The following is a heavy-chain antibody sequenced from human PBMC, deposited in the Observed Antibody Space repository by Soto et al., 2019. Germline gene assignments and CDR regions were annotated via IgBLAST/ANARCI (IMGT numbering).Heavy chain of an antibody. J-gene: IGHJ3*02. CDR1: GFTFSSYA. CDR3: ATQDYSNYGAFDI. CDR2: ISGSGGST. V-gene: IGHV3-23*01. D-gene: IGHD4-4*01. Sequence: GGSLRLSCAASGFTFSSYAMSWVRQAPGKGLEWVSAISGSGGSTYYADSVKGRFTISRDNSKNTLYLQMNSLRAEDTAVYYCATQDYSNYGAFDIWGQGTMVTGSS.